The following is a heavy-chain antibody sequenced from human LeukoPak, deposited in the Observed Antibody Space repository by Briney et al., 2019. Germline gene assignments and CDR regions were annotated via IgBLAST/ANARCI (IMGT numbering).Heavy chain of an antibody. CDR1: GGSISSYY. V-gene: IGHV4-59*08. J-gene: IGHJ4*02. Sequence: SETLSLTCTVSGGSISSYYWSWIRQPPGKGLEWIGYIYYSGTTNYNPSLKSRVTISVDTSKNQFSLKLSSVTAADTAVYYCARVLLWGNYYDSSGYSDYWGQGTLVTVSS. CDR2: IYYSGTT. CDR3: ARVLLWGNYYDSSGYSDY. D-gene: IGHD3-22*01.